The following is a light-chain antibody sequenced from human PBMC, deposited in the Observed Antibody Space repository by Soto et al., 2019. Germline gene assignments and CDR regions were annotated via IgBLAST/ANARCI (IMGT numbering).Light chain of an antibody. CDR1: QTISSW. CDR3: QQSYNSHT. J-gene: IGKJ2*01. Sequence: DIQMTQSPSTLSVSVGDRVTITCRASQTISSWLAWYQQKPGKAPKLLIYKASTLKSGVPSRLSGGASETDFTLTISSMKLEDSATYYCQQSYNSHTFGQGTKVDIK. CDR2: KAS. V-gene: IGKV1-5*03.